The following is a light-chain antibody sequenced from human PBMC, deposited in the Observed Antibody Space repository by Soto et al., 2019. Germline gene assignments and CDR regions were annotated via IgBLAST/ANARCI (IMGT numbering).Light chain of an antibody. V-gene: IGKV1-9*01. CDR2: AAS. CDR3: QQLNSYTVT. Sequence: DIQLTQSPSFLSASVGDRVTITCRASQGISSYLAWYQQKPGKAPKLLIYAASTLQSGVPSRFSGSGSGTDFTLTISSLQPEDFATYYGQQLNSYTVTFGGGTKVEIK. CDR1: QGISSY. J-gene: IGKJ4*01.